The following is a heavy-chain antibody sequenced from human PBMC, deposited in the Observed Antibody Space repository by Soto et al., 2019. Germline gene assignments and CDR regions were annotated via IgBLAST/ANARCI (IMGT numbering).Heavy chain of an antibody. D-gene: IGHD2-2*03. CDR2: ISGSGGST. Sequence: PRLSCAASGFTFSSYAMSWVRQAPGKGLEWVAAISGSGGSTYYADSVKGRFTISRDNSKNTLYLQMNSLRAEDTAVYYCAKDRVDIVVVPAAYFFFYGIDVWGQGTTLTVSS. CDR1: GFTFSSYA. CDR3: AKDRVDIVVVPAAYFFFYGIDV. V-gene: IGHV3-23*01. J-gene: IGHJ6*02.